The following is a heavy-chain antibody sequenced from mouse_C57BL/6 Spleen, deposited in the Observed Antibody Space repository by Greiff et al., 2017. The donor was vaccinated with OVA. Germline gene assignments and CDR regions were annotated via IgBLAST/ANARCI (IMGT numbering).Heavy chain of an antibody. CDR3: ANIYYGNYRYFDY. V-gene: IGHV1-26*01. CDR2: INPNNGGT. CDR1: GYTFTDYY. D-gene: IGHD2-1*01. J-gene: IGHJ2*01. Sequence: VQLQQSGPELVKPGASVKISCKASGYTFTDYYMNWVKQSHGQSLEWIGDINPNNGGTSYNQKFKGKATLTVDKSSSTAYMELRSLTSEDSAVDYCANIYYGNYRYFDYWGQGTTLTVSA.